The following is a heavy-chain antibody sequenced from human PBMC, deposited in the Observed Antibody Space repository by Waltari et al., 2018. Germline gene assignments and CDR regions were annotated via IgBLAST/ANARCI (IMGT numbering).Heavy chain of an antibody. D-gene: IGHD7-27*01. CDR3: ARLLGTGSDYYYYMDV. V-gene: IGHV5-51*01. Sequence: EVQLVQSGAEVKKPGESLKISCPGSGYSFTSYWTGWVRQMPGKGLDGMGIIYPGDSDTRYSPSFQGQVTISADKSISTAYLQWSSLKASDTAMYYCARLLGTGSDYYYYMDVWGKGTTVTVSS. CDR2: IYPGDSDT. J-gene: IGHJ6*03. CDR1: GYSFTSYW.